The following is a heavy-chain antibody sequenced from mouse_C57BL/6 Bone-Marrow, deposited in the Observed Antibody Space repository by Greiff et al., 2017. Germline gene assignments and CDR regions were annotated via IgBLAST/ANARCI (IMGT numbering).Heavy chain of an antibody. Sequence: QVQLKQSGAELARPGASVKLSCKASGYTFTSYGISWVKQRTGQGLEWIGEISPRSGNTYYNEKFKGKATLTADKSSSTAYMELRSLTAEDAAVYICARDGYDYAFAYWGQGTLVTVAA. CDR2: ISPRSGNT. V-gene: IGHV1-81*01. D-gene: IGHD2-4*01. J-gene: IGHJ3*01. CDR1: GYTFTSYG. CDR3: ARDGYDYAFAY.